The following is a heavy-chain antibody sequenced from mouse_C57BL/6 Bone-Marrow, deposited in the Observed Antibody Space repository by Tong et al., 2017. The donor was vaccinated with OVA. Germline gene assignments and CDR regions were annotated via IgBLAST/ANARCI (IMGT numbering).Heavy chain of an antibody. D-gene: IGHD2-10*01. J-gene: IGHJ2*01. CDR1: GFTFSSYS. CDR2: ISSGGDYI. Sequence: EVQLQESGAGLVKPGGALKLSCAASGFTFSSYSKSLVRQTPEKRLEWVAYISSGGDYIYYADTVKGRFTISRDNARNTLYLQMSSLKSEDTAMYYCTRDPLLSLDYWGQGTTLTVSS. CDR3: TRDPLLSLDY. V-gene: IGHV5-9-1*02.